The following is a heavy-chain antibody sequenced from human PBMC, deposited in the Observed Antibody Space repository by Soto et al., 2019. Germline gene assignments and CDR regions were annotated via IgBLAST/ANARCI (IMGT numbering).Heavy chain of an antibody. CDR1: GFTFSTYW. Sequence: GGSLRLSCAASGFTFSTYWMNWVRQAPGKGLEWVANIKQDGSEKYYVDSVKGRFTISTDNAKNSLYLQMNSLRAEDTAVYYCARDSSRWWAVDYWGQGTLVTVSS. J-gene: IGHJ4*02. V-gene: IGHV3-7*01. CDR2: IKQDGSEK. D-gene: IGHD2-15*01. CDR3: ARDSSRWWAVDY.